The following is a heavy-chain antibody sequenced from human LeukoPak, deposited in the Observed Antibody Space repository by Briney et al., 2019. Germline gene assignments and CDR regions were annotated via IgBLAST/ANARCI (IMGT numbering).Heavy chain of an antibody. CDR2: IYTSGST. CDR1: AGSISSGSYY. V-gene: IGHV4-61*02. Sequence: SETLSLTCTVSAGSISSGSYYWSWIRQPAGKGLEWIGRIYTSGSTNYNPSLKSRVTISVDTSKNQFSLKLSSVTAADTAVYYCARDWASRYDSSGYIDYWGQGTLVTVSS. CDR3: ARDWASRYDSSGYIDY. D-gene: IGHD3-22*01. J-gene: IGHJ4*02.